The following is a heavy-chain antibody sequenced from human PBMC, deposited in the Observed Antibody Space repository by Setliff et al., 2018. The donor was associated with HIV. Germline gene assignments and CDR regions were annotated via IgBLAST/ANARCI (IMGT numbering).Heavy chain of an antibody. CDR2: IKTEAEGYAT. Sequence: GESLKISCGASGFTFSGSPMHWVRQASGKGLEWVGRIKTEAEGYATAYAASVKGRFTISRDDPKNTAYLQMNSLKTEDTAVYYCTTWQAGNDYWGQGTLVTVSS. J-gene: IGHJ4*02. V-gene: IGHV3-73*01. D-gene: IGHD6-13*01. CDR3: TTWQAGNDY. CDR1: GFTFSGSP.